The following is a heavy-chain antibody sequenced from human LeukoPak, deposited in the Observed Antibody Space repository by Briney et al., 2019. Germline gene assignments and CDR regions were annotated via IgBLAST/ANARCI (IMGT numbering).Heavy chain of an antibody. D-gene: IGHD6-25*01. Sequence: GSPRLSCAASGFTFSSYWMNWVRQAPGKGLEWVANIKQDGSEKYYVDSVKGRFTISRDNAKNSLYLQMNSLRAEDTAIYYCARDCGGYGRRDCYWGQGTLVTVSS. CDR2: IKQDGSEK. CDR3: ARDCGGYGRRDCY. CDR1: GFTFSSYW. J-gene: IGHJ4*02. V-gene: IGHV3-7*03.